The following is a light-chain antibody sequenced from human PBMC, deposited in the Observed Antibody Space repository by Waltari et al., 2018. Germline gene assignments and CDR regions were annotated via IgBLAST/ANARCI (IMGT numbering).Light chain of an antibody. Sequence: EIAMTQSPATLSVSPVERATLSCRASQSVSSNVAWYQQKPGQAPRLLIYGASTRATGIPARFSGSGSGTEFTLTISSLQSEDFAVYYCQQYNNWPPSWTFGQGTKVEIK. CDR2: GAS. J-gene: IGKJ1*01. CDR1: QSVSSN. V-gene: IGKV3-15*01. CDR3: QQYNNWPPSWT.